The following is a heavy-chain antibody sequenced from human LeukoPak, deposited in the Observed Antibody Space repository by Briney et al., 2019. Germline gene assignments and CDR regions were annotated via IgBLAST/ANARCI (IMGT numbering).Heavy chain of an antibody. CDR2: INPDSAGT. J-gene: IGHJ4*02. CDR1: GYTFTAYY. CDR3: ATIALPGMSAGYLDY. D-gene: IGHD6-13*01. V-gene: IGHV1-2*02. Sequence: SVKVSCKASGYTFTAYYMYRVRQAPGQGLEWMGWINPDSAGTNVAQKFQGRVTMTRDTSISTAYMELSRLRSDDTAVYYCATIALPGMSAGYLDYWGQGTLVTVSS.